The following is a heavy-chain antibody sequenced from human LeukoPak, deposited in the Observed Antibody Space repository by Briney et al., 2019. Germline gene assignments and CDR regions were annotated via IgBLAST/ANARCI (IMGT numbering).Heavy chain of an antibody. D-gene: IGHD2-15*01. CDR3: ARTYCSGGICYESFDC. CDR1: GFIFSDYW. V-gene: IGHV3-7*05. CDR2: IKVDRIEK. Sequence: GGSLRLSCVASGFIFSDYWMSWVRQAPGKGPEWVANIKVDRIEKYYADSVKGRFTISRDNAKNSLYLQMNSLRAEDTAVYYCARTYCSGGICYESFDCWGQGTLVTVSS. J-gene: IGHJ4*02.